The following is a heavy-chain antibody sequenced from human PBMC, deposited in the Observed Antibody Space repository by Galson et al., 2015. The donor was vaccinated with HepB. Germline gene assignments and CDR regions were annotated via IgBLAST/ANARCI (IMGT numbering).Heavy chain of an antibody. Sequence: SVKVSCKASGGTFSSYAISWVRQAPGQGLEWMGGIIPILGIANYAQKFQGRVTITADKSTSTAYMELSSLRSEDTAVYYCARGARGYGGNWDAFDIWGQGTMVTVSS. V-gene: IGHV1-69*10. D-gene: IGHD4-23*01. J-gene: IGHJ3*02. CDR3: ARGARGYGGNWDAFDI. CDR2: IIPILGIA. CDR1: GGTFSSYA.